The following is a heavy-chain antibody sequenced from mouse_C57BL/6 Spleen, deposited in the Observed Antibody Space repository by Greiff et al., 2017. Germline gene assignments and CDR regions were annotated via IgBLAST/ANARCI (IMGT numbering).Heavy chain of an antibody. V-gene: IGHV1-7*01. CDR1: GYTFTSYW. CDR3: ARGDDGYLSWFAY. CDR2: INPSSGYT. D-gene: IGHD2-3*01. Sequence: QVQLKESGAELAKPGASVKLSCKASGYTFTSYWMHWVKQRPGQGLEWIGYINPSSGYTKYNQKFKDKATLTADKSSSTAYMQLSSLTYEDSAVYYCARGDDGYLSWFAYWGQGTLVTVSA. J-gene: IGHJ3*01.